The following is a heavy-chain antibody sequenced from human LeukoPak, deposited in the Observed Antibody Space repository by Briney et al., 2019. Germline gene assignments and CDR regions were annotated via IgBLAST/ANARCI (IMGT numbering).Heavy chain of an antibody. Sequence: ASVKVSCKASGGTFSSYAISWVRQAPGQGLEWMGWITPGGGTNYPQKFQGRVAITWDTSITTAYMDLSRLTSDDTAVYYCARDRCGDGFAHLDYWGQGALVTVSS. CDR1: GGTFSSYA. CDR3: ARDRCGDGFAHLDY. J-gene: IGHJ4*02. D-gene: IGHD5-24*01. V-gene: IGHV1-2*02. CDR2: ITPGGGT.